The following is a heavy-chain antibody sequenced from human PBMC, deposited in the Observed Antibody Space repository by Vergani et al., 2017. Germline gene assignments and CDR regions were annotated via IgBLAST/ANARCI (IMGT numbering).Heavy chain of an antibody. V-gene: IGHV4-61*10. J-gene: IGHJ4*02. Sequence: QVQLQESGPGLVKPSETLSLTCTVSGGSVSSGSYYWSWIRQPAGKGLEWIGYIYYSGSTNYNPSLKSRVTISVDTSKNQCSLKLSSVTAADTAVYYCARTAGYCTNGVCWANPNFDYWGQGTLVTVSS. CDR3: ARTAGYCTNGVCWANPNFDY. D-gene: IGHD2-8*01. CDR2: IYYSGST. CDR1: GGSVSSGSYY.